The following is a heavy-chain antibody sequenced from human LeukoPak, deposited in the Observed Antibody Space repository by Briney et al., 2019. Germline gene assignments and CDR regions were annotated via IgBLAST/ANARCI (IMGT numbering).Heavy chain of an antibody. D-gene: IGHD6-13*01. J-gene: IGHJ6*03. CDR2: INHSGST. V-gene: IGHV4-34*01. CDR3: ASRIAAATPYYYMDV. CDR1: GGSFSGYY. Sequence: SETLSLTCAVYGGSFSGYYWSWIRQPPGKGLEWIGEINHSGSTNYNPSLKSRVTISVDTSKNQFSLKLSSVTAADTAVYYCASRIAAATPYYYMDVWGKGTTVTVSS.